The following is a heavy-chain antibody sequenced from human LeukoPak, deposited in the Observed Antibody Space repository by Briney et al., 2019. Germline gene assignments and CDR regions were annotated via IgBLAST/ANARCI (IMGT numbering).Heavy chain of an antibody. D-gene: IGHD2-15*01. CDR1: GDSVSSNSAA. J-gene: IGHJ5*02. Sequence: SQTLSLTCAISGDSVSSNSAAWNWIRQSPSRGLEWLGRTYYRSKWYNDYAVSLKSRITINPDTSKNQFSLQLNSVTPEDTAVYYCARGGYCSGGSCYSDWFDPWGQGTLVTVSS. V-gene: IGHV6-1*01. CDR2: TYYRSKWYN. CDR3: ARGGYCSGGSCYSDWFDP.